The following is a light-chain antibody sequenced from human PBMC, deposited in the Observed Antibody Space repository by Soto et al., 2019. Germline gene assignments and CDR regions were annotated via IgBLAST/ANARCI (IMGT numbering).Light chain of an antibody. Sequence: LSLPPGERATLSYRASESVSRNLAWYQQKPGQAPRLLIYDASTRATGIPDRFSASGSGTDFTLTISRLEPEDSAVYYCQQYGTSPRTFGQGTKVDIK. CDR2: DAS. J-gene: IGKJ1*01. CDR3: QQYGTSPRT. CDR1: ESVSRN. V-gene: IGKV3-20*01.